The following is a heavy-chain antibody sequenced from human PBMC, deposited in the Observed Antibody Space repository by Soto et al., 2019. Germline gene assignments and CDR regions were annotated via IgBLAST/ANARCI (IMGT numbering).Heavy chain of an antibody. J-gene: IGHJ6*02. V-gene: IGHV4-4*07. D-gene: IGHD2-2*02. CDR3: ARVGCSVTTCYTRGMDV. CDR2: IYSSGST. CDR1: GGSISNYY. Sequence: QVQLQESGPGLVKPSETLSLTCTVSGGSISNYYWSWVRQPAGKGLEWIGRIYSSGSTNYSPSPKSRLTASLDPSKNQFALQLSSVTAADTAVYYCARVGCSVTTCYTRGMDVWGQGTTVTVSS.